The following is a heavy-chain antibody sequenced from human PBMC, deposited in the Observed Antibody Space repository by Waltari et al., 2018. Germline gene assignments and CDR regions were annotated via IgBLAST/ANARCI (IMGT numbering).Heavy chain of an antibody. CDR1: GFSLSSHW. D-gene: IGHD2-2*01. J-gene: IGHJ2*01. V-gene: IGHV3-7*01. CDR2: INQDGSQT. CDR3: ARDGYDAGLYFDL. Sequence: EVQLVESGGGLVQPGGSLRLSCAASGFSLSSHWMSWVRPTPVKGLEWLANINQDGSQTYYEDSVKGRFTVSRDNAKNSLFLQMNSLRAEDTAVYYCARDGYDAGLYFDLWGRGTLVTVSS.